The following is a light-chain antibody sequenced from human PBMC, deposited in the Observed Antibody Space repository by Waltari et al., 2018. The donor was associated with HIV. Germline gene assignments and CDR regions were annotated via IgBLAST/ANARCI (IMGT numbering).Light chain of an antibody. J-gene: IGKJ1*01. Sequence: IVMTQSPLSLPVTPGEPASISCRSSRSLLHTNGYNYLDWYLQKPGQSPQLLIYLGSNRASGVPDRFSGSGAGTDFTLKISRVEAEDVGIYYCMQALHTLTFGQGTKVEIK. CDR2: LGS. CDR1: RSLLHTNGYNY. CDR3: MQALHTLT. V-gene: IGKV2-28*01.